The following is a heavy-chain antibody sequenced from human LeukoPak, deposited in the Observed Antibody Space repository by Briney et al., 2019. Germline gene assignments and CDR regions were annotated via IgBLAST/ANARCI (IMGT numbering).Heavy chain of an antibody. J-gene: IGHJ4*02. Sequence: GGSLRLSCAASGCTFSSYAMNWVRQAPGKGLEWVSLISGSGGSTCYADSAKDRFTISRDNSKDTLYLQMNSLSAEGTAVYYCSIGEGIAAPGDWGQGTLVTVSS. CDR2: ISGSGGST. CDR1: GCTFSSYA. D-gene: IGHD6-13*01. CDR3: SIGEGIAAPGD. V-gene: IGHV3-23*01.